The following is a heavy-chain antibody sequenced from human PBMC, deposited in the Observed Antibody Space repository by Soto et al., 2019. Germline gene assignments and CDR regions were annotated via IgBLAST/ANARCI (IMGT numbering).Heavy chain of an antibody. D-gene: IGHD3-3*01. CDR1: GYTFTSYD. CDR2: MNPNSGNT. J-gene: IGHJ6*02. V-gene: IGHV1-8*01. Sequence: SXKVSYNVSGYTFTSYDINWVRQATGQVLEWMGWMNPNSGNTGYAQKFQGRVTVTRNTSISTAYMELSSLRSEDTAVYYCARVAGDAYDFWSGYYINYYYYGMDVWGQGTTVTVSS. CDR3: ARVAGDAYDFWSGYYINYYYYGMDV.